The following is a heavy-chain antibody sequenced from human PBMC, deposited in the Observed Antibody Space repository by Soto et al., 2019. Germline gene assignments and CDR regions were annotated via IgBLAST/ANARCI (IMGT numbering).Heavy chain of an antibody. V-gene: IGHV3-23*01. CDR3: AKDKGGYSYGFRDY. D-gene: IGHD5-18*01. CDR2: ISGSGGST. J-gene: IGHJ4*02. CDR1: GFTFSSYA. Sequence: PGGSLRLSCAASGFTFSSYAMSWVRQAPGKGLEWVSAISGSGGSTYYADSVKGRFTISRDNSKNTLYLQMNSLRAEDTAVYYCAKDKGGYSYGFRDYWGQGTLVSVSS.